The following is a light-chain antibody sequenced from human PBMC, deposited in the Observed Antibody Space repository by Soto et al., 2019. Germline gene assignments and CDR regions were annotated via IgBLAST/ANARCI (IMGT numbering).Light chain of an antibody. CDR2: TAS. J-gene: IGKJ5*01. V-gene: IGKV1-5*03. CDR1: QSISSW. CDR3: QQYNSYPFT. Sequence: DIQMTQSPSTLSASVGDRVTITCRASQSISSWLAWYQQKPVKAPKLLINTASSLESGVPSRFSGSGSGTEFTLTISSLQPDDFATYYCQQYNSYPFTFGQGTRLEIK.